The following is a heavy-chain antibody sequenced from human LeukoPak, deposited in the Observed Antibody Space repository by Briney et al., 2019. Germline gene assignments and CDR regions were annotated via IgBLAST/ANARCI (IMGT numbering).Heavy chain of an antibody. J-gene: IGHJ4*02. D-gene: IGHD3-10*01. Sequence: GGSLRLSCAASGFTFSSYVMHWVRQAPGKGLEWVAIISYDGSNEYYADSVKGRFTISRDNAKNTLYLQMNSLRAEDTAVYYCARDETYYYGSGSYLSFDYWGQGTLVTVSS. V-gene: IGHV3-30*04. CDR3: ARDETYYYGSGSYLSFDY. CDR1: GFTFSSYV. CDR2: ISYDGSNE.